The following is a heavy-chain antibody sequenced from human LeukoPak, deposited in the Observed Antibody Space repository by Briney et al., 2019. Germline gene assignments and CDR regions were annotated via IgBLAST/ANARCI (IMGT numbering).Heavy chain of an antibody. J-gene: IGHJ4*02. CDR3: AKGPNYFDS. CDR2: MNSDGSAT. CDR1: GFTFKTYG. Sequence: GGSLRLSCAASGFTFKTYGMHWVRQAPGKGLVWVTRMNSDGSATYYADSVQGRFTISRDNAKNTLYLQMNSLRAEDTAMYFCAKGPNYFDSWGQGTLVTVSS. V-gene: IGHV3-74*01.